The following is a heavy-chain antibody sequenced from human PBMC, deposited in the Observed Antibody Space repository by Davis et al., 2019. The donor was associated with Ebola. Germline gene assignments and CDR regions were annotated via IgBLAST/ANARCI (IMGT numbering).Heavy chain of an antibody. Sequence: SVKVSCKASGGTFNTYTITWVRQAPGQGLEWMGGLIPIFGAANYAQKFQGRVTITADKSTSTAYMELSSLRSDDTAVYYCARDSSFYSSSPYYGMDVWGQGTTVTVSS. J-gene: IGHJ6*02. V-gene: IGHV1-69*06. CDR3: ARDSSFYSSSPYYGMDV. CDR1: GGTFNTYT. CDR2: LIPIFGAA. D-gene: IGHD6-6*01.